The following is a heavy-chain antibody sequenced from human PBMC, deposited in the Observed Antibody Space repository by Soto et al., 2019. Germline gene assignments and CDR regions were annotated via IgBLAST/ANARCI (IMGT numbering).Heavy chain of an antibody. D-gene: IGHD2-2*01. CDR1: GGSISSSSYY. J-gene: IGHJ6*02. CDR2: IYYSGST. Sequence: SEPLCRTCTVSGGSISSSSYYWGRSRQPPGKGLEWIGSIYYSGSTSYNPSLKSRATISVDTSKNQFSLKLSSVTAADTAVYYWARLVGQLLSCYSCEYGMDVGSVRTTVSV. CDR3: ARLVGQLLSCYSCEYGMDV. V-gene: IGHV4-39*01.